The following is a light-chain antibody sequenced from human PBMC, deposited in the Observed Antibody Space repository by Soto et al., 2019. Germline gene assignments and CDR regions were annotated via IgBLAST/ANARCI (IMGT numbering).Light chain of an antibody. CDR1: QSVSSYY. J-gene: IGKJ4*01. V-gene: IGKV3-20*01. CDR3: QQHGSSPPT. CDR2: GAS. Sequence: EIVLTQSPGTLSLSPGERATLSCRASQSVSSYYLAWYQQKPGQAPRLLIYGASSRAPGTPDRFSGSGSGTDFALTISRLEPEDFAVYYCQQHGSSPPTFGGGTKVDIK.